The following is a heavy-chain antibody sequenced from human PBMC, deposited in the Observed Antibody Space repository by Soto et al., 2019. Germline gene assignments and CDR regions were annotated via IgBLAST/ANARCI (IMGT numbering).Heavy chain of an antibody. CDR3: AKQSGLGSYYNVGYGGHFGY. CDR2: ISFDGRNT. CDR1: EFTFNSYG. J-gene: IGHJ4*02. V-gene: IGHV3-30*18. D-gene: IGHD3-10*01. Sequence: GGSLRLSCAAYEFTFNSYGMHWVRQAPGKGLEWVVVISFDGRNTYYADSVKDRFTISRDNSKNTLYLQMTSLRAEDTAVYYCAKQSGLGSYYNVGYGGHFGYWSQGT.